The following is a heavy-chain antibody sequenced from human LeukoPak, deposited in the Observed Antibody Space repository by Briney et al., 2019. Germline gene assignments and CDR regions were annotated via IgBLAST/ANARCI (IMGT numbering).Heavy chain of an antibody. CDR3: ARDRVLLWFGESNYFDY. CDR1: GYTFTSYA. J-gene: IGHJ4*02. V-gene: IGHV7-4-1*02. D-gene: IGHD3-10*01. Sequence: ASVKVSCKASGYTFTSYAMDWVRQAPGQGLEWMGWINTNTGNPTYAQGFTGRFVFSLDTSVSTAYLQISSLKAEDTAVYYCARDRVLLWFGESNYFDYWGQGTLVTVSS. CDR2: INTNTGNP.